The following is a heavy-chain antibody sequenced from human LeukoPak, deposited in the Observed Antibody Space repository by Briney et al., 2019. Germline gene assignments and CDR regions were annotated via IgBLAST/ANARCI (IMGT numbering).Heavy chain of an antibody. V-gene: IGHV1-2*02. CDR2: INPNSGGT. J-gene: IGHJ6*03. CDR1: GYTFTGYY. Sequence: GASVTVSCKASGYTFTGYYMHWVRQAPGQGLEWMGWINPNSGGTNYAQKFQGRVTMTRDTSISTAYMELSRLRSDDTAVYYCARDAGYSSSWYRGFDYYYYMDVWGKGTTVTVSS. D-gene: IGHD6-13*01. CDR3: ARDAGYSSSWYRGFDYYYYMDV.